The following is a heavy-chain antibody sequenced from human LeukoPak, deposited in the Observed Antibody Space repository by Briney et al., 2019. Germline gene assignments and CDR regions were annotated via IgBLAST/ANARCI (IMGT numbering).Heavy chain of an antibody. CDR1: GGSISSSRYY. CDR3: ARRHSSGWSRRGFDY. CDR2: IYYSGST. D-gene: IGHD6-19*01. Sequence: SETLSLTCPVPGGSISSSRYYWGWTRQPPGTGLEWIGSIYYSGSTYYNPSLKSRITISVDTSKNQFSLKLSSVTAADTAVYYCARRHSSGWSRRGFDYWGQGTLVTVSS. V-gene: IGHV4-39*01. J-gene: IGHJ4*02.